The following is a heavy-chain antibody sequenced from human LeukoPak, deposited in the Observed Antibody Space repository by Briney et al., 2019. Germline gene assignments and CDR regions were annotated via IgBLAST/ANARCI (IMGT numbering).Heavy chain of an antibody. Sequence: GGSLRLSCAASGFTFSSYAMHWVRQAPGKGLEWVAVISYDGSNKYHADSVKGRFTISRDNSKNTLYLQMNSLRAEDTAVYYCARDRVGATIEYYFDYWGQGTLVTVSS. D-gene: IGHD1-26*01. J-gene: IGHJ4*02. CDR2: ISYDGSNK. CDR1: GFTFSSYA. V-gene: IGHV3-30-3*01. CDR3: ARDRVGATIEYYFDY.